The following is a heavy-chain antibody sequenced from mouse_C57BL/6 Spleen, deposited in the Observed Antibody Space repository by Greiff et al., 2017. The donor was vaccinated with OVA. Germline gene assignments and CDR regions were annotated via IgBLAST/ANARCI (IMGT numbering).Heavy chain of an antibody. J-gene: IGHJ1*03. CDR3: ARADYYGSSFDV. D-gene: IGHD1-1*01. CDR1: GFTFSDYY. Sequence: DVQLVESEGGLVQPGSSMKLSCTASGFTFSDYYMAWVRQVPEKGLEWVANINYDGSSTYYLDSLKSRFIISRDNAKNILYLQMSSLKSEDTATYYCARADYYGSSFDVWGTGTTVTVSS. V-gene: IGHV5-16*01. CDR2: INYDGSST.